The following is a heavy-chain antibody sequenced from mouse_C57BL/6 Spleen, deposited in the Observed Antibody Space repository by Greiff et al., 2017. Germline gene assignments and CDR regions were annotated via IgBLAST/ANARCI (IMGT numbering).Heavy chain of an antibody. CDR3: ATRGPYGYYAMDY. CDR1: GYTFTSYW. V-gene: IGHV1-53*01. CDR2: INPSNGGT. J-gene: IGHJ4*01. D-gene: IGHD1-1*02. Sequence: QVQLKQSGTELVKPGASVKLSCKASGYTFTSYWMHWVKQRPGQGLEWIGNINPSNGGTNYNEKFKGKATLTVDKSSSTAYMQLSSLTSEDSAVYYCATRGPYGYYAMDYWGQGTSVTVSS.